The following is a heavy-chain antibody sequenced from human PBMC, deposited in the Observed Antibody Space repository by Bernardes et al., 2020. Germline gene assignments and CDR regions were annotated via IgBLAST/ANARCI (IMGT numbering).Heavy chain of an antibody. D-gene: IGHD2-15*01. CDR2: IYPGDSDT. CDR3: ARGDFEYCSSGSCYSTFFDF. CDR1: GYGFTSYW. Sequence: GESLKISCKGSGYGFTSYWIAWVRQMPGTGLEWMGIIYPGDSDTRYSPSFQGQVTISADRSTNTVYLQWSSLKASDTAMYYCARGDFEYCSSGSCYSTFFDFWGQGTLVTVSS. J-gene: IGHJ4*02. V-gene: IGHV5-51*01.